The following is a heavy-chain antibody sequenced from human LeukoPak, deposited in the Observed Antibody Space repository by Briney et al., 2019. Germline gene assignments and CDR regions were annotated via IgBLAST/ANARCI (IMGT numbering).Heavy chain of an antibody. V-gene: IGHV4-38-2*02. J-gene: IGHJ4*02. CDR3: ARGFWSRYYDY. D-gene: IGHD2-8*02. CDR2: YHSGGT. CDR1: GYSISSGFY. Sequence: SETLSLTCTVSGYSISSGFYWGWIRQPPGKGLEWIGHYHSGGTYYNPSLKSRITISLDTSRNQFSLKLSSVTAADTAVYYCARGFWSRYYDYWGQGTLVTVSS.